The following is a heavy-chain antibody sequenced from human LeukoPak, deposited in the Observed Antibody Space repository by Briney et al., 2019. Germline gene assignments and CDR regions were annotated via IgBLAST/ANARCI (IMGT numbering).Heavy chain of an antibody. J-gene: IGHJ4*02. Sequence: VSVKVSCKASGYTFTGYYMHWVRQAPGQGLEWMGWINPNSGGTNYAQKFQGRVTMTRDTSISTAYMELSRLRSDDTAVYYCARDQGDIVATRNFDYWGQGTLVTVSS. CDR3: ARDQGDIVATRNFDY. V-gene: IGHV1-2*02. CDR1: GYTFTGYY. D-gene: IGHD5-12*01. CDR2: INPNSGGT.